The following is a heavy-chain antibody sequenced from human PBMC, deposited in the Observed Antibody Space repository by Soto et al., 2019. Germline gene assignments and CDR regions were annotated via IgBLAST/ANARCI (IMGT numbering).Heavy chain of an antibody. CDR3: TTRNPYGDYFGY. CDR2: IKSKTDGGTT. J-gene: IGHJ4*02. Sequence: EVQLVESGGGLVKPGGSLRLSCAASGFTFSNAWMSWVRQAPGKGLEWVGRIKSKTDGGTTDYAAPVKGRFTISRDDSKNTLYLQMNSLKTEDTAVHYCTTRNPYGDYFGYWGQGTLVTVSS. V-gene: IGHV3-15*01. CDR1: GFTFSNAW. D-gene: IGHD4-17*01.